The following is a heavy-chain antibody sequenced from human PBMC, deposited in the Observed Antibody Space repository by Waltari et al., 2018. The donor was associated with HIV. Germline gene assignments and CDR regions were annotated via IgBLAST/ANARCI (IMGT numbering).Heavy chain of an antibody. CDR3: ARASWHDY. J-gene: IGHJ4*02. V-gene: IGHV3-7*01. D-gene: IGHD2-2*01. CDR2: IKQDGSDK. Sequence: EVQLVESGGGLVQPGGSLRLSCAASGFTFSDFWMNWVRQAPGKGLGWVANIKQDGSDKNYVDSVKGRFTISRDNAKNVLYLHMNSLRAEDTAVYYCARASWHDYWGQGTLVTVFS. CDR1: GFTFSDFW.